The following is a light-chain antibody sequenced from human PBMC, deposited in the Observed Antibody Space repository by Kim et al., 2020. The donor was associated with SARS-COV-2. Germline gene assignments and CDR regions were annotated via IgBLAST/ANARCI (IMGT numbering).Light chain of an antibody. J-gene: IGKJ2*01. V-gene: IGKV3-20*01. CDR3: QQYGGSPQT. CDR2: GAS. CDR1: QSVSNNY. Sequence: EIVLTQSPGTLSLSPGEGATLSCRASQSVSNNYLAWYQQKPGQAPRLFIYGASSRATGIPDRFSGSGSGTDFSLTISRLEPEDFGVYYCQQYGGSPQTFGQGTKLEI.